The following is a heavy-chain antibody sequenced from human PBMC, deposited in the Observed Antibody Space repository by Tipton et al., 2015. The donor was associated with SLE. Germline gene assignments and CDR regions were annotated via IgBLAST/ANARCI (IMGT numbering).Heavy chain of an antibody. V-gene: IGHV4-61*02. J-gene: IGHJ4*02. D-gene: IGHD3-16*01. Sequence: TLSLTCTVSGGSIDTTTYFWNWIRQPAGKGREWIGRGFASGTTDYNPSLKSRVTMSVDTSRNQFSLKLNSVTAADTAVYYCARVGLSFVAYWGQGTLVTVSS. CDR3: ARVGLSFVAY. CDR2: GFASGTT. CDR1: GGSIDTTTYF.